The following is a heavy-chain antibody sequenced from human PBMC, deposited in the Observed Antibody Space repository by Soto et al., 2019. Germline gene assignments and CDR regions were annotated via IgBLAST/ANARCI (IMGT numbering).Heavy chain of an antibody. D-gene: IGHD2-15*01. CDR2: IYYSGST. CDR3: ARFGSGGSYFDY. CDR1: GGSISSYY. Sequence: PSETLSLTCTVSGGSISSYYWSWIRQPPGKGLEWIGYIYYSGSTNYNPSLKSRVTISVDTSKNQFSLKLSSVTAADTAVYYCARFGSGGSYFDYWGQGTLVTSPQ. V-gene: IGHV4-59*08. J-gene: IGHJ4*02.